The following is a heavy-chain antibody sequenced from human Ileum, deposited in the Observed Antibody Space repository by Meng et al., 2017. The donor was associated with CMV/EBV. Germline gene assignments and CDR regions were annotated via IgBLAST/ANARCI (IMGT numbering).Heavy chain of an antibody. D-gene: IGHD6-19*01. Sequence: CEASGFSFSSYGVSWVRQAPGKGPEWVSAIGISDKRYYADSVKGRFTISRDSSKNTVYLQMNSLRDGDTAVYYCAKETLAGTGWYTVDHWGQGTLVTVS. CDR3: AKETLAGTGWYTVDH. J-gene: IGHJ4*02. CDR2: IGISDKR. V-gene: IGHV3-23*01. CDR1: GFSFSSYG.